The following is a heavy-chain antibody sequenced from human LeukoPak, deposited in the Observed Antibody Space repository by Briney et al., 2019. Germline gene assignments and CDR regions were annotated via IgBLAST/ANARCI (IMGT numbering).Heavy chain of an antibody. D-gene: IGHD3-10*01. V-gene: IGHV1-2*02. CDR1: GYTFTDYY. CDR3: AKPGGSGTFYNGGYNWFDP. J-gene: IGHJ5*02. CDR2: INPNSGDT. Sequence: ASVEVSCKASGYTFTDYYMHWVRQAPGQGLEWMGWINPNSGDTKYAQKFQGRVTMTRDTSTSTAYMEVNRLRSDDTAVYYCAKPGGSGTFYNGGYNWFDPWGQGTLVTVSS.